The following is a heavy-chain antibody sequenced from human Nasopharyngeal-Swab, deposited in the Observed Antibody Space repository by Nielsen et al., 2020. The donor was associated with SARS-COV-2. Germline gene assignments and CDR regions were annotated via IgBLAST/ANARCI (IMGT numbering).Heavy chain of an antibody. CDR2: FYYSGVT. J-gene: IGHJ4*02. CDR3: AREVEGGLVDS. V-gene: IGHV4-59*12. Sequence: WIRQPRGKGLEGMGYFYYSGVTNYNPSLKRRGTRLIDTSKNQFSMKLNSATAADTAVYYCAREVEGGLVDSWGQGTLVTVSS. D-gene: IGHD1-26*01.